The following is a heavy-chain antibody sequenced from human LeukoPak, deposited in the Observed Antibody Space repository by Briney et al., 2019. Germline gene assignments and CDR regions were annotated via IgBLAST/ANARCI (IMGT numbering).Heavy chain of an antibody. Sequence: PSGTLSLTCAVSSSSISSSTWWSWVRQPPGKGLEWIGEINHSGSTHYTPSLKSRVTISVDTSDNQFSLKMISVTAADAAVYYCALGYNDIWELWGRGTLVTVPS. D-gene: IGHD5-24*01. J-gene: IGHJ4*02. V-gene: IGHV4-4*02. CDR2: INHSGST. CDR3: ALGYNDIWEL. CDR1: SSSISSSTW.